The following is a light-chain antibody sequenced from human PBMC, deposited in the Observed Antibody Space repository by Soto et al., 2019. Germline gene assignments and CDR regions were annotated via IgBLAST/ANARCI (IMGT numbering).Light chain of an antibody. CDR3: QQYGSSQT. CDR2: GAS. V-gene: IGKV3-20*01. Sequence: IVLTQSPGTLSLSPGERGTLSCRASQSVSSSYLAWYQQKPGQAPRLLIYGASSRATGIPDRFSGSGSGTDFTLTISRLEPEDFAVYYCQQYGSSQTFGQGTKVDIK. J-gene: IGKJ1*01. CDR1: QSVSSSY.